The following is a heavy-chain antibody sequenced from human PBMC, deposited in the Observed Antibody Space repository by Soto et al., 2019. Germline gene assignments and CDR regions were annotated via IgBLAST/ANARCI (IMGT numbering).Heavy chain of an antibody. J-gene: IGHJ6*02. D-gene: IGHD3-22*01. CDR3: AASRAYDSSDYSGFHYGMDA. CDR1: GFTFDDYA. V-gene: IGHV3-9*01. Sequence: EVQLVESGGDLVQPGRSLRLSCAASGFTFDDYAMHWVRQVPGKGLQWVSGLSWKGVTIGYAASVKGRFTISRDNAKKSLYLQMNGLRPDVTALYYCAASRAYDSSDYSGFHYGMDAWGLGTTVTVS. CDR2: LSWKGVTI.